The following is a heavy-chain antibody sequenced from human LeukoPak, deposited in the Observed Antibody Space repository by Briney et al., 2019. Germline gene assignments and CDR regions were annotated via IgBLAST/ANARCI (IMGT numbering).Heavy chain of an antibody. CDR3: ARDNNYYGSGSYHDY. V-gene: IGHV1-18*01. Sequence: ASVKVSCKASGYTFRNYGINWVRQATGQGLEWMGWISTYKGKTKITQNLQGRVTMTTDTSTSTAYMELRSLRSDDTAVYYCARDNNYYGSGSYHDYWGQGTLVTVSS. J-gene: IGHJ4*02. CDR2: ISTYKGKT. CDR1: GYTFRNYG. D-gene: IGHD3-10*01.